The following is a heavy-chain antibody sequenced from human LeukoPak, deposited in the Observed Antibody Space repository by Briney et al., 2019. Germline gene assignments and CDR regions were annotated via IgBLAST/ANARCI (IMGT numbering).Heavy chain of an antibody. CDR2: IYYSGST. V-gene: IGHV4-31*03. CDR1: GGSISSGGYY. J-gene: IGHJ4*02. D-gene: IGHD3-10*02. Sequence: PSQTLSLTCTVSGGSISSGGYYWSWIRQHPGKGLGWIGYIYYSGSTSYNPSLKSRVTFSVDTSKNQFSLKLSSVTAADTAVYYCAREKTNDPVRGVLDYWGQGTLVTVSS. CDR3: AREKTNDPVRGVLDY.